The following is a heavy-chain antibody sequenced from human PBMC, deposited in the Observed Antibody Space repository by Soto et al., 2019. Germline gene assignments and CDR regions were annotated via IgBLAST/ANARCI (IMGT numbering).Heavy chain of an antibody. Sequence: SETLSLTCAVYGGSFSGYYWSWIRQPPGKGLEWIGEINHSGSTNYNPSLKSRVTISVDTSKNQFSLKLSSVTAADTAVYYCASRKLGAEYYGMDVWGQGTTVTVSS. J-gene: IGHJ6*02. CDR3: ASRKLGAEYYGMDV. CDR1: GGSFSGYY. CDR2: INHSGST. D-gene: IGHD7-27*01. V-gene: IGHV4-34*01.